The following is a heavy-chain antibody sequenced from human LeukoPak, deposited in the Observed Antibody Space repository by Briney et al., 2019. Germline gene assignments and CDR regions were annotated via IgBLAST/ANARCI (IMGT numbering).Heavy chain of an antibody. V-gene: IGHV3-30*14. J-gene: IGHJ4*02. CDR1: GFTFSSYA. CDR2: ISYDGSNK. D-gene: IGHD6-19*01. Sequence: GGSLRLSCAASGFTFSSYAMHWVRQAPGKGLEWVAVISYDGSNKYYADSVKGRFTISRGNSKNTLYLQMNSLRAEDTAVYYCARGGLATIDYWGQGTLVTVSS. CDR3: ARGGLATIDY.